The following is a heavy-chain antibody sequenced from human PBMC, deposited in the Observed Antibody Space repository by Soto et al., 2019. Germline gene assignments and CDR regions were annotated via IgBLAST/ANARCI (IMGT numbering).Heavy chain of an antibody. CDR1: GFTFDDYA. V-gene: IGHV3-9*01. J-gene: IGHJ4*02. Sequence: SLRLSCAASGFTFDDYAMHWVRQAPGKGLEWVSGISWNSGSIGYADSVKGRFTISRDNAKNSLYLQMNSLRAEDTALYYCAKDQRKYSGYDYHFDYWGQGTLVTVSS. CDR3: AKDQRKYSGYDYHFDY. CDR2: ISWNSGSI. D-gene: IGHD5-12*01.